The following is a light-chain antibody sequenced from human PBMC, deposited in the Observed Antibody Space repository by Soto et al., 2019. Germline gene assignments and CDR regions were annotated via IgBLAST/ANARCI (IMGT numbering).Light chain of an antibody. V-gene: IGLV2-14*01. CDR1: SSDVGGYNY. CDR3: DSYTTSSTRV. CDR2: EVS. J-gene: IGLJ1*01. Sequence: QSALTQPASVSGSPGQSITISCTGTSSDVGGYNYVSWYQQHPGKVPKLMIYEVSNRPSGVSNRFSGSKSGNTASLTISGLHAEDEADYYCDSYTTSSTRVFGTGTKLTVL.